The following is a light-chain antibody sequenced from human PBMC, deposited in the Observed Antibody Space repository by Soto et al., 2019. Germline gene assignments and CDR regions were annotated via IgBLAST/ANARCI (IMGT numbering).Light chain of an antibody. Sequence: DIRMTQSPSTLSASVGDRDTITCRASQSVSRWLAWYQQKPGKAPKLLIYKAPTLESGVPSRFSGSGSGTEFTLAISSLQPGDSATYYCQQYNDNWTFGQGRKVDIK. CDR2: KAP. V-gene: IGKV1-5*03. CDR3: QQYNDNWT. CDR1: QSVSRW. J-gene: IGKJ1*01.